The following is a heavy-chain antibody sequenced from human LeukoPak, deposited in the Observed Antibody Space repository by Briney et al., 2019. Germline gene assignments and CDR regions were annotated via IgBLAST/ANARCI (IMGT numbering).Heavy chain of an antibody. V-gene: IGHV4-39*01. CDR2: IYYSGSS. J-gene: IGHJ4*02. Sequence: SETLSLTCSVFGGSISSSSYYWGWIRQPPGKGVEWIGSIYYSGSSYYNPSLKSRVTTSVDTSKNQFSLKLTSVTAADTAVYYCARRDCTSTTCYAGSYYFDYWGQGTLVTVSS. D-gene: IGHD2-2*01. CDR3: ARRDCTSTTCYAGSYYFDY. CDR1: GGSISSSSYY.